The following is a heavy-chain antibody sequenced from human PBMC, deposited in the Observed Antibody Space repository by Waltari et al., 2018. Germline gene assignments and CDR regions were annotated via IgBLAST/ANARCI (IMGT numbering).Heavy chain of an antibody. V-gene: IGHV4-30-2*01. CDR1: GGSISSGCYS. D-gene: IGHD2-21*02. Sequence: QLMLQESGSGLVKPSQTLSPTCAVSGGSISSGCYSWSWIRQPPGNGLEWIGYIYHSGITYYNPSLKSRFTLSVDRSKNQFSLKLSCVTAADTAVYYCASGTASVDYWGQGTLVTVSS. CDR2: IYHSGIT. J-gene: IGHJ4*02. CDR3: ASGTASVDY.